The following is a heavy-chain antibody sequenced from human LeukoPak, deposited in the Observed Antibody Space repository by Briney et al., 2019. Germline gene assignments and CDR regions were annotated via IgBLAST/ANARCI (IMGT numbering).Heavy chain of an antibody. V-gene: IGHV1-18*01. CDR2: DSAYNGNT. CDR3: ARDRYCSGGSCYSGLSGVAFDI. CDR1: GYTFTNYG. D-gene: IGHD2-15*01. Sequence: GASVKVSCKASGYTFTNYGISWVRQAPGQGLEWMGWDSAYNGNTNYAQKLQGRVTRTTDTSTRTAYMELRSLRSDDTAVYYCARDRYCSGGSCYSGLSGVAFDIWGQGTMVTVSS. J-gene: IGHJ3*02.